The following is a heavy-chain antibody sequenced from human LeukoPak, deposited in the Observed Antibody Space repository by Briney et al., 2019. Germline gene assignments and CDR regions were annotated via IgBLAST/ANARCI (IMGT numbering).Heavy chain of an antibody. CDR3: ARGNYHTSGSHYRLDY. CDR1: GDSIVGYY. D-gene: IGHD3-10*01. Sequence: SETLSLTCAVSGDSIVGYYWDWIRQPAGDELEWIGRIFTSGDTNYNPSLESRVTMSVDTSKNQFSLRLSSVTAADTAVYYCARGNYHTSGSHYRLDYWGQGTLVTVSS. CDR2: IFTSGDT. J-gene: IGHJ4*02. V-gene: IGHV4-4*07.